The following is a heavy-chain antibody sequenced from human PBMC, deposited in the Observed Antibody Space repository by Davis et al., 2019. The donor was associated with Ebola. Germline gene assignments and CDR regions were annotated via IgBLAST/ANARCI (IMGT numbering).Heavy chain of an antibody. Sequence: GESLKISCETSGFTFSAYWMSWVRQAPGKGLEWVANIEQHGSATQYVDSVKGRFTISRDNAKNSLYLQMDSLRAEDTAVYYCATDRFIGFQYWGQGALVIVSS. CDR2: IEQHGSAT. V-gene: IGHV3-7*01. D-gene: IGHD3-16*02. J-gene: IGHJ4*02. CDR3: ATDRFIGFQY. CDR1: GFTFSAYW.